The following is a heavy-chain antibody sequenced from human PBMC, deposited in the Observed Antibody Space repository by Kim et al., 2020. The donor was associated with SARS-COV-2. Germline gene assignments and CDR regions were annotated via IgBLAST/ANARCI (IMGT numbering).Heavy chain of an antibody. D-gene: IGHD3-22*01. J-gene: IGHJ3*02. Sequence: GGSLRLSCAASGFTFSSYAMSWVRQAPGKGLEWVSAISGSGGSTYYADSVKGRFTISRDNSKNTLYLQMNSLRAEDTAVYYCAKLPGRMDYDSRDDAFDIWGQGTMVTVSS. CDR2: ISGSGGST. CDR1: GFTFSSYA. CDR3: AKLPGRMDYDSRDDAFDI. V-gene: IGHV3-23*01.